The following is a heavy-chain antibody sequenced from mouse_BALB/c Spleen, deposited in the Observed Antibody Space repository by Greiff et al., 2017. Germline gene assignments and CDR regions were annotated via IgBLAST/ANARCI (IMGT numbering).Heavy chain of an antibody. Sequence: VQLQQSGAELVRPGTSVKMSCKAAGYTFTNYCIGWVKQRPGHGLEWIGDIYPGGGYTNYNEKFKGKATLTADTSSSTAYMQLSSLTSEEYDIYDCAREGTDTAGLDYWGKGTGVTGSA. CDR3: AREGTDTAGLDY. J-gene: IGHJ3*01. CDR1: GYTFTNYC. V-gene: IGHV1-63*02. D-gene: IGHD1-2*01. CDR2: IYPGGGYT.